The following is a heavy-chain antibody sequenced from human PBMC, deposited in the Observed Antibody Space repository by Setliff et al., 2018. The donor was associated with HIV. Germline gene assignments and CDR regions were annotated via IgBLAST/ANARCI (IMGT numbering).Heavy chain of an antibody. V-gene: IGHV1-2*04. CDR1: GGTFSRYA. Sequence: ASVKVSCKTSGGTFSRYAFNWVRQTPGQGLEWMGWINPNSGGTNYAQKFQGWVTMTRDTSISTAYMELSRLRSDDTAVYYCARDPSPPSYPYYGMDVWGQGTTVTVSS. J-gene: IGHJ6*02. CDR3: ARDPSPPSYPYYGMDV. CDR2: INPNSGGT. D-gene: IGHD1-26*01.